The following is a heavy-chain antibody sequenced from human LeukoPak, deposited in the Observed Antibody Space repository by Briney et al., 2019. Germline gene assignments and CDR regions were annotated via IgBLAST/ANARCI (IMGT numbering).Heavy chain of an antibody. V-gene: IGHV1-2*02. CDR1: GYTFTGYY. D-gene: IGHD4-23*01. Sequence: ASVKVSCKASGYTFTGYYMHWVRQAPGQGLEWMGWINPNSGGTNYAQKFQGRVTMTRDTSISTAYMELSRLRSDGTAVYYCARPRYDGNLYYFDYWGQGTLVTVSS. CDR2: INPNSGGT. CDR3: ARPRYDGNLYYFDY. J-gene: IGHJ4*02.